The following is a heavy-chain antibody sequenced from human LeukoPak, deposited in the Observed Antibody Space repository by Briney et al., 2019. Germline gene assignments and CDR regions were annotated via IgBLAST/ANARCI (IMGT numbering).Heavy chain of an antibody. J-gene: IGHJ4*02. CDR2: ISGSGGST. CDR1: GFIFSSYG. D-gene: IGHD3-16*01. V-gene: IGHV3-23*01. Sequence: PGGSLRLSCAASGFIFSSYGISWVRQAPAKGLEWVSAISGSGGSTDYADSVKGRFTIPRDNSKNTLYLQMNSLRAEDTAVYYCAKDTSEGSYADFDYWGQGTLVTVSS. CDR3: AKDTSEGSYADFDY.